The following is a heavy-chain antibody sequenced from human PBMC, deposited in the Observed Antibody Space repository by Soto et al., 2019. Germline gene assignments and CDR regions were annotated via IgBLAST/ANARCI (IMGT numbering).Heavy chain of an antibody. Sequence: QVQLVQSGAEVKKPGSSVKVSCKASGGTFSSYAISWVRQAPGQGLEWMGGIIPIFGTANYPQKFQGRVTITADDSTSTAYMELSSLRSEDTAVYYCARIGAPYYYDSSGYQPYYFDYWGQGTLVTVSS. CDR2: IIPIFGTA. D-gene: IGHD3-22*01. CDR3: ARIGAPYYYDSSGYQPYYFDY. CDR1: GGTFSSYA. J-gene: IGHJ4*02. V-gene: IGHV1-69*01.